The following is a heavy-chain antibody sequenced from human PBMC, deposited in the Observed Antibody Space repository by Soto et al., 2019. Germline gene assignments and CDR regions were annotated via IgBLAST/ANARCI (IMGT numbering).Heavy chain of an antibody. CDR1: GGSISSYY. CDR3: ARALAVAGLLFDY. Sequence: SETLSLTCTVSGGSISSYYWSWIRQPPGKGLEWIGYIYYSGSTNYNPSLKSRVTISVDTSKNQFSLKLSSVTAADTAVYYCARALAVAGLLFDYWGQGTLVTVSP. J-gene: IGHJ4*02. V-gene: IGHV4-59*01. CDR2: IYYSGST. D-gene: IGHD6-19*01.